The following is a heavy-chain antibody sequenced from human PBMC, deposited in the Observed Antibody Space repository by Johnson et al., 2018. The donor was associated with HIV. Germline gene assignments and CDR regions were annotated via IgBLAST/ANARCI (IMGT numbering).Heavy chain of an antibody. V-gene: IGHV3-11*04. CDR3: ARAPEVRGVDALDV. J-gene: IGHJ3*01. CDR2: ITSTGITV. CDR1: GFTFNDYY. Sequence: QVQLVESGGGLVEPGGSLRLSCAASGFTFNDYYMTWIRQAPGKGLEWISYITSTGITVYYAASVKGRFTISRDNAKNSVYLQMNSLEAEDTAVYYCARAPEVRGVDALDVWGQGTMVTVAS. D-gene: IGHD3-10*01.